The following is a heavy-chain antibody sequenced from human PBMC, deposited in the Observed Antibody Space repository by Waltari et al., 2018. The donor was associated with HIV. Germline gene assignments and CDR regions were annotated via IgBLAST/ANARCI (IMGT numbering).Heavy chain of an antibody. CDR1: GYTCTHYG. CDR3: ARDHYYGSSGYYSDY. J-gene: IGHJ4*02. CDR2: ISGYNGDT. Sequence: QVHLVQSGAELRKPGAAVTVSCKASGYTCTHYGITWVRQAPGQGLEWMGWISGYNGDTKYAQKVRGRVTMTTDTSTSTAYLEMGSLRFDDTAVYYCARDHYYGSSGYYSDYWGQGTLVTVSS. V-gene: IGHV1-18*01. D-gene: IGHD3-22*01.